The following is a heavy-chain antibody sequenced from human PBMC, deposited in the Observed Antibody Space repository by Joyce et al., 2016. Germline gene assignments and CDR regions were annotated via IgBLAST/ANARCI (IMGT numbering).Heavy chain of an antibody. Sequence: EVQLVQSGAEVKKPGESLKIYCKLAGYTYTSYWLGWVRQIPWKGLDGMLIIYPSDSYTRYSPSFQGQVTISADKSISTAYLQWSSLKASDTAIYYCARSGGSYSYFFDYWGQGTLVTVSS. D-gene: IGHD1-26*01. CDR3: ARSGGSYSYFFDY. V-gene: IGHV5-51*01. CDR1: GYTYTSYW. J-gene: IGHJ4*02. CDR2: IYPSDSYT.